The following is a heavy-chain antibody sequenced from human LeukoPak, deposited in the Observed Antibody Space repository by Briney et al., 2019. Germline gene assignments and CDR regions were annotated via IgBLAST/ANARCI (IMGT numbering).Heavy chain of an antibody. V-gene: IGHV3-7*01. CDR1: GFTLSSYW. D-gene: IGHD2-2*01. CDR2: IKQDGSEK. CDR3: ARVVGRVVPAAPDY. Sequence: GGSLRLSCAASGFTLSSYWMSWVRQAPGKGLEWVANIKQDGSEKYYVDSVRGRFTISRDNAKNSLYLQMNSLRAEDTAVYYCARVVGRVVPAAPDYWGQGTLVTVSS. J-gene: IGHJ4*02.